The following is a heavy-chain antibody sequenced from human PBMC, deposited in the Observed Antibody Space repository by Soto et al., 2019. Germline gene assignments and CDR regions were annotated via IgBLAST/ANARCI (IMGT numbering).Heavy chain of an antibody. D-gene: IGHD1-7*01. V-gene: IGHV3-53*01. CDR3: ARGIGISGTMAFDY. CDR1: GFTVSSNY. CDR2: IYSGGST. J-gene: IGHJ4*02. Sequence: GGSLRLSCAASGFTVSSNYMSWVRQAPGKGLEWVSIIYSGGSTYYADSVKGRFTISRDNSKNTLYLQMNSLRAEDTAVYYCARGIGISGTMAFDYWGQGTLVTVSS.